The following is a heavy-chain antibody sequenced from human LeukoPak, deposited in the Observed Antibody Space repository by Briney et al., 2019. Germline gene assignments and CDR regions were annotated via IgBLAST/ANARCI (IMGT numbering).Heavy chain of an antibody. Sequence: PGGSLRLSCAASGFTFSSYSMNWVRQAPGKGLEWVSYISSSSSTIYYADSVKGRFTISRDNAKNSLYLHMNSLRAEDTAVYYCARDHDSSSCPYFDYWGQGTLVTVSS. V-gene: IGHV3-48*01. D-gene: IGHD6-13*01. CDR1: GFTFSSYS. CDR2: ISSSSSTI. J-gene: IGHJ4*02. CDR3: ARDHDSSSCPYFDY.